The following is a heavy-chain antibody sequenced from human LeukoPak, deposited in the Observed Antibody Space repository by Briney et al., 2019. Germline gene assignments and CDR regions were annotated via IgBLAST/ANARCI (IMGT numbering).Heavy chain of an antibody. CDR3: ASGSSGYDP. J-gene: IGHJ5*02. Sequence: SETLSLTCTVSGDSISNYYWSWIRQPAGKGLEWIGRIYSSGTTIYNPSLKSRVTMSVDTSKNQFSLKLSSVTAADTAVYFCASGSSGYDPWGQGTLVTVSS. CDR1: GDSISNYY. V-gene: IGHV4-4*07. D-gene: IGHD5-12*01. CDR2: IYSSGTT.